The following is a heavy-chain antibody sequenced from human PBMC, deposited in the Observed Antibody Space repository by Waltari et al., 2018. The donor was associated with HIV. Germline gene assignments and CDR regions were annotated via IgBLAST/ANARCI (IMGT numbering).Heavy chain of an antibody. J-gene: IGHJ4*02. D-gene: IGHD4-4*01. CDR3: ARDQEFMTTVTPLAY. Sequence: QVQLVESGGGVVQPGGSLRLSCAASGFTFNHYGIHWVRQAPGKGRGWEAVMWYARSKTYYEAAVKGRFTISRDTSKNTVYLQRISLRAEDMALYYCARDQEFMTTVTPLAYWGQGTPVTVSS. CDR2: MWYARSKT. CDR1: GFTFNHYG. V-gene: IGHV3-33*01.